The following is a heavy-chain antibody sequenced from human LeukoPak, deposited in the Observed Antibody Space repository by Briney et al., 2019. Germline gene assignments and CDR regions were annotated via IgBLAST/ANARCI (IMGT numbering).Heavy chain of an antibody. CDR2: ISASGGTT. Sequence: EGSLRLSCAASGFTFSSYAMSWVRQAPGKGLDWVSAISASGGTTYYADSVKGRFTISRDNSKNTLYLQMNSLRAEDTAVYYCANSYGDYSRGYFDYWSQGTLVAVSS. CDR1: GFTFSSYA. CDR3: ANSYGDYSRGYFDY. D-gene: IGHD4-17*01. V-gene: IGHV3-23*01. J-gene: IGHJ4*02.